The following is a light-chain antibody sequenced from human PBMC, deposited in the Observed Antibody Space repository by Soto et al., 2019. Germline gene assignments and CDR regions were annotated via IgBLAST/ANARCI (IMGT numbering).Light chain of an antibody. CDR3: SSYTSSSTLVV. J-gene: IGLJ2*01. CDR2: EVS. Sequence: QSVLTQPAPVSGSPGQSITISCTGTSSDVGGYNYVSWYQQHPGKAPKLMIYEVSNRPPGVSNRFSGSKSGNTASLTISGLQAEDEADYYCSSYTSSSTLVVFGGGTQLTVL. V-gene: IGLV2-14*01. CDR1: SSDVGGYNY.